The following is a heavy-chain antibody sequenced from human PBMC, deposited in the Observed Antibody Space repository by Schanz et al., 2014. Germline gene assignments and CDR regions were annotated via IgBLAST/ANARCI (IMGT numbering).Heavy chain of an antibody. D-gene: IGHD3-3*01. CDR1: GFTFSNYS. CDR2: ISSGGRNT. Sequence: VQLVESGGGVVQPGRSLRLSCAASGFTFSNYSMNWVRQAPGKGLEWVSSISSGGRNTSYADSLKGRFTISRDNARNSLYLQLNSLRVEDTAVYYCARFLARYQYYGVDVWGQGTTVIVSS. V-gene: IGHV3-21*04. J-gene: IGHJ6*02. CDR3: ARFLARYQYYGVDV.